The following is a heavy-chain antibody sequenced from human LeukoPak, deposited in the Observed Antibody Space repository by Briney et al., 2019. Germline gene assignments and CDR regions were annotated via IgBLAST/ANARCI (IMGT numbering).Heavy chain of an antibody. V-gene: IGHV1-2*02. CDR3: ARGSMTKAVPPNY. CDR2: INPNSGGT. CDR1: GYTFTGYY. J-gene: IGHJ4*02. Sequence: GASVKVGCKAAGYTFTGYYMHWLRQAPGQGLEWMGWINPNSGGTNYAQKFQGRVTMTRDTSISTAYMELSRLRSDDTAVYCCARGSMTKAVPPNYWGQGTLVTVSS. D-gene: IGHD6-19*01.